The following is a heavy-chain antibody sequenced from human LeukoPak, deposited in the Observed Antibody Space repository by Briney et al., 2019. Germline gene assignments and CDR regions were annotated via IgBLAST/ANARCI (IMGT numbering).Heavy chain of an antibody. CDR3: ARDPGIVANWFDP. D-gene: IGHD6-13*01. Sequence: SETLSLTCAVSGGSISSSNWWSWVRQPPGKGLEWIGEIYHSGSTNYNPSLKSRVTISVDKSKNQFSLKLSSVTAADTAVYYCARDPGIVANWFDPWGQGTLVTVSS. V-gene: IGHV4-4*02. CDR1: GGSISSSNW. CDR2: IYHSGST. J-gene: IGHJ5*02.